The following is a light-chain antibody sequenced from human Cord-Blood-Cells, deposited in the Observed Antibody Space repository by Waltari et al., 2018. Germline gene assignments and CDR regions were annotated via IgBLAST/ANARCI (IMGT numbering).Light chain of an antibody. CDR2: DAS. V-gene: IGKV1-33*01. CDR3: QQYDNLPLT. Sequence: DIKMTQSPTSLSAPVADRVTITCQASQDISNYLNWYQQKPGKAPKLLIYDASNLETGVPSRFSGSGSGTDFTFTISSLQPEDIATYYCQQYDNLPLTFGGGTKVEIK. CDR1: QDISNY. J-gene: IGKJ4*01.